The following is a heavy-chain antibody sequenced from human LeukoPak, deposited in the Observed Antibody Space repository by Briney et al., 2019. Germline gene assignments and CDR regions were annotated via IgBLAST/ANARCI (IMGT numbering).Heavy chain of an antibody. D-gene: IGHD3-16*01. V-gene: IGHV3-74*01. Sequence: GGSLRLSCAASGFTFSNYWVHWVRQVPEKGLVWVSRVNPDGSDITYANSVRGRFTSSRDNAKNTLYLQMNRLRIEDTAVYYCARGGSYGDYWGQGILVTVSS. CDR3: ARGGSYGDY. CDR2: VNPDGSDI. CDR1: GFTFSNYW. J-gene: IGHJ4*02.